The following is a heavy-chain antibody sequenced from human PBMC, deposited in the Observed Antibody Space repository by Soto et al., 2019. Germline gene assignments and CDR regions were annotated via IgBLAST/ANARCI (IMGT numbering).Heavy chain of an antibody. D-gene: IGHD1-1*01. J-gene: IGHJ4*02. V-gene: IGHV4-4*02. CDR3: ARQLERGDLPEGFEY. Sequence: QVQLQESGPGLVEPSGTLSLTCAVSGDSISSSHWWSWVRQPPGKGLGWIGEIFHSGTTKYNPSLESRVTMSVDKSNNQLSLKLSSVTAADTAVYYCARQLERGDLPEGFEYWGQGTLAIVSS. CDR2: IFHSGTT. CDR1: GDSISSSHW.